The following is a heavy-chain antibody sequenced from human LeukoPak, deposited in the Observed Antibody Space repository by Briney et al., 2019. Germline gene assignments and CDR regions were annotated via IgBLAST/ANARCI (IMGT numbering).Heavy chain of an antibody. V-gene: IGHV4-59*12. J-gene: IGHJ5*02. CDR3: ARDSLDSS. CDR1: GGSISFYY. CDR2: IYETGST. D-gene: IGHD2-21*01. Sequence: PSGTLSLTCSVSGGSISFYYWSWIRQSPGKGLEWIGYIYETGSTNYNPSLNSQVTISVDTSKNQVSLMLRSVTAADTAVYYCARDSLDSSWGQGTLVTVSS.